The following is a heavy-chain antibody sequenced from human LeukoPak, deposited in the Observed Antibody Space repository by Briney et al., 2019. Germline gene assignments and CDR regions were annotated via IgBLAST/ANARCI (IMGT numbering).Heavy chain of an antibody. D-gene: IGHD2-21*02. CDR2: FSSSSCYI. V-gene: IGHV3-21*01. CDR3: ASHGTICAGGDCSQRLG. CDR1: GFTFSIYS. J-gene: IGHJ4*02. Sequence: SGGSQRLSCAPSGFTFSIYSMNWARQAPGKGLEWVSSFSSSSCYIYYADSVKGRFPISRDNAKISLYLQMNSQRAEDTAVYYCASHGTICAGGDCSQRLGWGQGTLVTVSS.